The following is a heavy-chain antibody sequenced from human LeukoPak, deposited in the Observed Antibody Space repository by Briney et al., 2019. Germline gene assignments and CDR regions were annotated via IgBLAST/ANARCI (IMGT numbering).Heavy chain of an antibody. Sequence: SETLSLTCAVYGGSFSGYYWGWIRQPPGKGLEWIGEINHSGSTNYNPSLKSRVTISVDTSKNQFSLKLSSVTAADTAVYYCAGDPNYYDSIAFDIWGQGTMVTVSS. CDR3: AGDPNYYDSIAFDI. V-gene: IGHV4-34*01. CDR2: INHSGST. D-gene: IGHD3-22*01. J-gene: IGHJ3*02. CDR1: GGSFSGYY.